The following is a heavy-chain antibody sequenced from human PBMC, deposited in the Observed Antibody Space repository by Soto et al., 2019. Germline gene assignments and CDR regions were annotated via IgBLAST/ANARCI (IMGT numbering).Heavy chain of an antibody. V-gene: IGHV3-23*01. Sequence: HPGGALRLSCGVSGFICSSYDMSWVRQAPGKGLEWVSTILVGGSTHYEDSVKGRFTISRDTSKNTVYLQMNSLTAGDTAVYYCEKATATGGGAFEICGQGPMVTVSS. CDR3: EKATATGGGAFEI. CDR2: ILVGGST. D-gene: IGHD2-8*02. J-gene: IGHJ3*02. CDR1: GFICSSYD.